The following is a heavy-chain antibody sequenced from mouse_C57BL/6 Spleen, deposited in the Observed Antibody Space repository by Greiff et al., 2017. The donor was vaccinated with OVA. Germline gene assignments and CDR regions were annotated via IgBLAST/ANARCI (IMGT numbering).Heavy chain of an antibody. J-gene: IGHJ2*01. Sequence: QQSCKASGYTFTSYWMHWVKQRPIQGLEWIGNIDPSDSETHYNQKFKDKATLTVDKSSSTAYMQLSSLTSEDSAVYYCARGGGYDDYWGQGTTLTVSS. V-gene: IGHV1-52*01. CDR1: GYTFTSYW. CDR3: ARGGGYDDY. CDR2: IDPSDSET. D-gene: IGHD2-2*01.